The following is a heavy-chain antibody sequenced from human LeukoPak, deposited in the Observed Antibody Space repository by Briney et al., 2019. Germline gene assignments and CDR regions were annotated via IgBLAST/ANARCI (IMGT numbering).Heavy chain of an antibody. V-gene: IGHV3-53*01. CDR3: ATSRFGGFDL. CDR1: GFTVSSNY. D-gene: IGHD3-16*01. Sequence: GGSLRLSCAASGFTVSSNYMSWVRQAPGKGLEWVSVIYSGGRTDYADSVKDRFTVSRDTSKNTLYLQMNRLRAEDTTVYYCATSRFGGFDLWGRGTLVTVSS. CDR2: IYSGGRT. J-gene: IGHJ2*01.